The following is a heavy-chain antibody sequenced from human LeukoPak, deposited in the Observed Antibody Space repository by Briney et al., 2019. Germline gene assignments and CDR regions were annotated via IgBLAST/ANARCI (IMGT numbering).Heavy chain of an antibody. V-gene: IGHV4-61*01. Sequence: SETLSLTCTVSGGSVSSGSFHWGWLRQPPGKGLEWIGYIIYSGSPTYNPSLKSRVTISVDTSKNQFSLKLTSVTAADTAVYFCARVFRSGNNWFDPWGLGTLVTVSS. J-gene: IGHJ5*02. D-gene: IGHD3-3*01. CDR1: GGSVSSGSFH. CDR3: ARVFRSGNNWFDP. CDR2: IIYSGSP.